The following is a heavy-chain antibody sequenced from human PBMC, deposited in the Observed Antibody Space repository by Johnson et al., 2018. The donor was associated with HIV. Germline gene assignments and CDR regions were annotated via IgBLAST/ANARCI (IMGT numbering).Heavy chain of an antibody. D-gene: IGHD1-26*01. V-gene: IGHV3-23*04. CDR2: ISGSAGTT. Sequence: VQLVESGGDVVQPGGSLRLSCAVSGFTFSDHAMSWVRQAPGKGLEWVSAISGSAGTTFYADSVKGRVTISRDNYWNTLYLKMNNPRAEDTAVYFCATAPVGGSRSLDACDMWGQGTMVTVSS. CDR3: ATAPVGGSRSLDACDM. CDR1: GFTFSDHA. J-gene: IGHJ3*02.